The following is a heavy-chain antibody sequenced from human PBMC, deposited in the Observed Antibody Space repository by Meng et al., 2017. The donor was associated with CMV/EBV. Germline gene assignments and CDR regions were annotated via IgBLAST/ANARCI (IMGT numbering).Heavy chain of an antibody. D-gene: IGHD3-10*01. CDR1: GFIFSSYE. CDR2: ISGSGGST. V-gene: IGHV3-23*01. CDR3: AKPPPRGFYGMDV. J-gene: IGHJ6*02. Sequence: GGSLRLSCSASGFIFSSYEMNWVRQAPGKGLEWVSAISGSGGSTYYADSVKGRFTISRDNSKNTLYLQMNSLRAEDTAVYYCAKPPPRGFYGMDVWGQGTTVTVSS.